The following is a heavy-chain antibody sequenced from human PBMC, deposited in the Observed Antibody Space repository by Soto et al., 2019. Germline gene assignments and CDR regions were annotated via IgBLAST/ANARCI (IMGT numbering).Heavy chain of an antibody. CDR3: ARGGSGGSSPQNYYYYYYMDV. Sequence: SETLSLTCTVSGGSISSYYWSWIRQPPGKGLEWIGYIYYSGSTNYNPSLKSRVTISVDTSKNQFSLKLSSVTAADTAVYYCARGGSGGSSPQNYYYYYYMDVWGKGTTVTVSS. V-gene: IGHV4-59*01. CDR1: GGSISSYY. J-gene: IGHJ6*03. CDR2: IYYSGST. D-gene: IGHD2-15*01.